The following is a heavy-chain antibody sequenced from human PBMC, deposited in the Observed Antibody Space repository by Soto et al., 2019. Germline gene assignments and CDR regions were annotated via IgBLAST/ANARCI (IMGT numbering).Heavy chain of an antibody. CDR2: IYYRGNT. D-gene: IGHD2-15*01. CDR1: GGSISSSSYY. Sequence: SETLSLPCTVSGGSISSSSYYWGWIRQPPGKGLEWIGSIYYRGNTYYNPSLKSRVTISVDTSKNQFSLKLSSVTAADTAVYYCAREGGGYCSGGSCQVDYWGQGTLVTVSS. CDR3: AREGGGYCSGGSCQVDY. V-gene: IGHV4-39*02. J-gene: IGHJ4*02.